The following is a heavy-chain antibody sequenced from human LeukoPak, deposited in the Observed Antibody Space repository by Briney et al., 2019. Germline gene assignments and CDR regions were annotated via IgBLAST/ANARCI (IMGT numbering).Heavy chain of an antibody. CDR3: AREESRNFGY. CDR1: GDSVSSNSVA. V-gene: IGHV6-1*01. J-gene: IGHJ4*02. Sequence: SQTLSLTCAISGDSVSSNSVAWHWIRQSPSRGLEWLGRTYYRSKWYNEYALSVKSRITINPDTSKNQFSLQLNSVTPEDTAVYYCAREESRNFGYWGQGTLITVSS. CDR2: TYYRSKWYN.